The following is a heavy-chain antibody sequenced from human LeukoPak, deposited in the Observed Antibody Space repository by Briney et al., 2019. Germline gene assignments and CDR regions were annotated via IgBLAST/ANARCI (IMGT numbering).Heavy chain of an antibody. CDR2: SRPKSKSYTT. V-gene: IGHV3-72*01. J-gene: IGHJ3*02. D-gene: IGHD3-16*01. CDR3: TKDGGRDENTAFDI. CDR1: TLILSDHF. Sequence: GGSLRLSCTASTLILSDHFIDWVRQAPGKGLEWVGRSRPKSKSYTTEYAASVKGRFTLSRDDSKNSLYLQMNSLKTEDTAVYFCTKDGGRDENTAFDIWGQGTMVTVSS.